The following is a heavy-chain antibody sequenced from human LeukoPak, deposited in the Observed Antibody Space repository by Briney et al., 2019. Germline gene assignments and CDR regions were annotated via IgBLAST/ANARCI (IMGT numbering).Heavy chain of an antibody. CDR2: ISAYNGNT. D-gene: IGHD6-19*01. CDR3: ARGEYSSGVFYFDY. V-gene: IGHV1-18*01. Sequence: ASVKVSCKASGYTFTSYGISWVRQAPGQGLEWMGWISAYNGNTNYAQKLQGRVTITTDTSTSTAYMELRSLRSDDTAVYYCARGEYSSGVFYFDYWGQGTLVTVSS. J-gene: IGHJ4*02. CDR1: GYTFTSYG.